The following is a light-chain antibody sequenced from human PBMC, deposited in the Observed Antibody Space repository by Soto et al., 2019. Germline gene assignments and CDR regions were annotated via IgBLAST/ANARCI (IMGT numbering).Light chain of an antibody. Sequence: DIQMTQFPSTLSASVGDRVTITCRASQTTNTWLAWYQQKPGTAPKLLIYDASGLEGGVPSRFSASGSGTEFTLTISSLQPDDHATYYCQHYISYPYTFGQGTKVDIK. CDR1: QTTNTW. J-gene: IGKJ2*01. CDR3: QHYISYPYT. CDR2: DAS. V-gene: IGKV1-5*01.